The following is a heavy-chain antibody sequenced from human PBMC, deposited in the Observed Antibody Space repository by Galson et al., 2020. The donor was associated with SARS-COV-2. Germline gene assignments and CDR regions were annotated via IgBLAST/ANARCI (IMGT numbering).Heavy chain of an antibody. J-gene: IGHJ2*01. CDR2: ISWNSGSI. CDR3: AKLGDGYNSGGWWYFDL. V-gene: IGHV3-9*01. Sequence: GGSLRLSCAASGFTFDDYAMHWVRQAPGKGLEWVSGISWNSGSIGYADSVKGRFTISRDNAKNSLYLQMNSLRAEDTALYYCAKLGDGYNSGGWWYFDLWGRGTLVTVSS. CDR1: GFTFDDYA. D-gene: IGHD2-21*01.